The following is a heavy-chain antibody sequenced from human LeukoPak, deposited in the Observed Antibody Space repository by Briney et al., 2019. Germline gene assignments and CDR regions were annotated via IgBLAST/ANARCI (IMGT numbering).Heavy chain of an antibody. CDR2: ISDSSITI. Sequence: PGGSLRFSCAASGFTFSAYTMNWVRQAPGKGLEWVSYISDSSITIYYADSVRGRFTISRDNAKNSLYLQMNSLRDEDTAVYYCARSFDVWGQGTLVTVSS. CDR1: GFTFSAYT. J-gene: IGHJ4*02. CDR3: ARSFDV. V-gene: IGHV3-48*02.